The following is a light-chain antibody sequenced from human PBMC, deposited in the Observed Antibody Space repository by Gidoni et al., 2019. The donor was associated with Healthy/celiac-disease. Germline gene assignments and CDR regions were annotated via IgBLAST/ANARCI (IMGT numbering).Light chain of an antibody. CDR3: MQATQTPLT. CDR1: QSLLHSNGYNY. V-gene: IGKV2-28*01. Sequence: DLVMPQSPLSLSVTPGEPASISCRSSQSLLHSNGYNYLDWFLQKPGQSPQLLIYLGSNRASGVPDRFSGSGSGTDFTLKISRVEAEDVGVNYCMQATQTPLTFGGGTKVEIK. J-gene: IGKJ4*01. CDR2: LGS.